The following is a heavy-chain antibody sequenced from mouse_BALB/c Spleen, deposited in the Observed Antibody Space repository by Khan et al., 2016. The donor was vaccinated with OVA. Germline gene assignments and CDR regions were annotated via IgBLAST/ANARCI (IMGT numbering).Heavy chain of an antibody. CDR1: GYTFTSSW. J-gene: IGHJ2*01. Sequence: QVQLQQPGAELVKAGASVKMSCKASGYTFTSSWMHWVKQRLGQGLEGFAETNPTNGRTYYNEKFKSKATLTVDKSSSTADMLLSGPTCEDAAVYYCARIKKIVATYFDYWGQGTTLTVSS. CDR3: ARIKKIVATYFDY. V-gene: IGHV1S81*02. CDR2: TNPTNGRT. D-gene: IGHD1-1*01.